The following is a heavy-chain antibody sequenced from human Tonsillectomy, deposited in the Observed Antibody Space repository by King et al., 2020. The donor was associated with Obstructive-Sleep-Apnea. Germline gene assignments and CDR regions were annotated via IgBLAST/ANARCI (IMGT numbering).Heavy chain of an antibody. CDR3: TRENGHSSSWYGFFDY. D-gene: IGHD6-13*01. CDR2: IRSQAYGGTT. J-gene: IGHJ4*02. V-gene: IGHV3-49*03. CDR1: GFTFGDYA. Sequence: VQLVESGGGLVQPGRSLRLSCAASGFTFGDYAMSWFRQAPGKGLERLCFIRSQAYGGTTAYAASVKGRFTIARDDSTSFAYLQMNSLKTEDTAVYYCTRENGHSSSWYGFFDYWGQGTLVTVSS.